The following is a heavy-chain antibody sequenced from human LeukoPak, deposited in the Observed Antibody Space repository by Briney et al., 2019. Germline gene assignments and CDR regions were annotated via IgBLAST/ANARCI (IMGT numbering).Heavy chain of an antibody. Sequence: ASVKVSCKASGYTFTSYGISWVRQAPGQGLEWMGWISAYNGNTNYAQKLQGRVTMTTDTSTSTAYMELSSLRSEDTAVYYCASGGYGDYDLSLGDYWGQGTLVTVSS. J-gene: IGHJ4*02. CDR2: ISAYNGNT. V-gene: IGHV1-18*01. CDR1: GYTFTSYG. CDR3: ASGGYGDYDLSLGDY. D-gene: IGHD4-17*01.